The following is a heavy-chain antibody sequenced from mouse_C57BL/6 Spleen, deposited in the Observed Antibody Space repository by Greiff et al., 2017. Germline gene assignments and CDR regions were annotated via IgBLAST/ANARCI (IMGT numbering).Heavy chain of an antibody. Sequence: QVPLQQPGAELVMPGASVKLSCKASGYTFTSYWMHWVKQRPGQGLEWIGEIDPSDSYTNYNQKFKGKSTLTVDKSSSTAYMQLSSLTSEDSAVYYCARGGGNYPYYFDYWGQGTTLTVSS. CDR2: IDPSDSYT. D-gene: IGHD2-1*01. CDR3: ARGGGNYPYYFDY. V-gene: IGHV1-69*01. CDR1: GYTFTSYW. J-gene: IGHJ2*01.